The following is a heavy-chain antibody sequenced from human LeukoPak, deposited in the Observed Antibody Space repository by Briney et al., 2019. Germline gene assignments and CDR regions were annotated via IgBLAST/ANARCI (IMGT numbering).Heavy chain of an antibody. J-gene: IGHJ6*03. CDR2: IYYSGST. V-gene: IGHV4-59*01. CDR1: GGSISSYC. Sequence: SETLSLTCTVSGGSISSYCWSWIRQPPGKGLEWIGYIYYSGSTNYNPSLKSRVTISVDTSKNQFSLKLSSVTAADTAVYYCARGDYYYMDVWGKGTTDTISS. CDR3: ARGDYYYMDV.